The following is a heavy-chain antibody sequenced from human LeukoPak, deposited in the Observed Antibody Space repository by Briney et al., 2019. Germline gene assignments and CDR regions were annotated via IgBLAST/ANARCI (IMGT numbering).Heavy chain of an antibody. CDR3: ARAVSSSGWGLYYYYGMDV. V-gene: IGHV4-61*08. CDR2: IYYSGST. D-gene: IGHD6-19*01. Sequence: SETLSLTCGVSAGSFNSDDYYWNWIRQPPGRGLEWIGYIYYSGSTNYNPSLKSRVTISVDTSKNQFSLKLSSVTAADTAVYYCARAVSSSGWGLYYYYGMDVWGQGTTVTVSS. CDR1: AGSFNSDDYY. J-gene: IGHJ6*02.